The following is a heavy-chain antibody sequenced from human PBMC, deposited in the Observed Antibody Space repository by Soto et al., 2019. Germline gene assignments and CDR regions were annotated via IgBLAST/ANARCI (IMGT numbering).Heavy chain of an antibody. CDR3: VKDGGYCSSSTCYAPRNHYFDS. CDR2: IKFDGSEK. CDR1: GFTFSDYW. V-gene: IGHV3-7*03. D-gene: IGHD2-2*01. Sequence: PGGSLRLSCEASGFTFSDYWMSWVRQAPGKGPEWVANIKFDGSEKQYVDSVRGRFTISRDNSRSSLSLQMNSLRAGDTAVYYCVKDGGYCSSSTCYAPRNHYFDSWGQGTRVTV. J-gene: IGHJ4*02.